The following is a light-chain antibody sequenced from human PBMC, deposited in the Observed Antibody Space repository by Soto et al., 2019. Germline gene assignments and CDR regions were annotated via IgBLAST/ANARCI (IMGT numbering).Light chain of an antibody. CDR1: SSDVGAYNF. Sequence: QSVRNQPASGSGSPGQAITISCTGTSSDVGAYNFVSWYQHHPGRAPKLIIYEVTIRPSGVSNRFSGSKSGNTASLTISGLQAEDEADYYCSSYTTSTPYVFGSGTKVTVL. CDR2: EVT. V-gene: IGLV2-14*01. CDR3: SSYTTSTPYV. J-gene: IGLJ1*01.